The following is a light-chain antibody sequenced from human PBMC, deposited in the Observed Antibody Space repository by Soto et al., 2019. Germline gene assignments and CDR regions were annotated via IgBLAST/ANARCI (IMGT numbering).Light chain of an antibody. CDR1: QSIGRF. Sequence: ASVGDRFTITCRASQSIGRFLAWYQHQPGKAPKLLIYDASTLESGVPSRFSGTGSGTEFTFSITSLQPEDFGTYYCQQCYMGWTFGQGTKVDIK. V-gene: IGKV1-5*01. CDR3: QQCYMGWT. CDR2: DAS. J-gene: IGKJ1*01.